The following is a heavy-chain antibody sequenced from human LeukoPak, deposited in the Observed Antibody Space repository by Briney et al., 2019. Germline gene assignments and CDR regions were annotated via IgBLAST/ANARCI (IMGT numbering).Heavy chain of an antibody. CDR1: GYSTSSGYC. D-gene: IGHD3-16*02. J-gene: IGHJ4*02. CDR2: MCHSGST. Sequence: SETLSLTCAVSGYSTSSGYCWGWIRQPPGKGLEWIGSMCHSGSTYYNPSLKSRVTISIDTSKNQFSLKLSSVTAADTAVYYCARALGGPYDYVWGTYRYPFDYWGQGTLVTVSS. V-gene: IGHV4-38-2*01. CDR3: ARALGGPYDYVWGTYRYPFDY.